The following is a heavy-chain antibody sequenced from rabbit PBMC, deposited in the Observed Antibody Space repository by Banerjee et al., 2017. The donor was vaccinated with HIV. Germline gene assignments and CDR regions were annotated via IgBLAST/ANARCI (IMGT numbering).Heavy chain of an antibody. CDR2: IDGSSSGFT. V-gene: IGHV1S40*01. Sequence: QSLEESGGDLVKPGASLTLTCTASGFSFSSSDYMCWVRQAPGKGLEWISCIDGSSSGFTYSATWAKGRFTCSKTSSTTVTLQMPSLTVADTATYFCARNYVNAFDPWGPGTLVTVS. CDR3: ARNYVNAFDP. J-gene: IGHJ2*01. CDR1: GFSFSSSDY. D-gene: IGHD1-1*01.